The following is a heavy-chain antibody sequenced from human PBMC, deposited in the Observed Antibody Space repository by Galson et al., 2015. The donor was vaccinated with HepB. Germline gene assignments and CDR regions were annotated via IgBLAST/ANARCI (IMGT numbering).Heavy chain of an antibody. Sequence: LEWVAVISYDGSNKYYADSVKGRFTISRDNSKNTLYLQMNGLRADDTAVYYCAKVAKRIITNVDTTMVMREGGFDYWGQGTLVTVSS. CDR3: AKVAKRIITNVDTTMVMREGGFDY. J-gene: IGHJ4*02. V-gene: IGHV3-30*18. D-gene: IGHD5-18*01. CDR2: ISYDGSNK.